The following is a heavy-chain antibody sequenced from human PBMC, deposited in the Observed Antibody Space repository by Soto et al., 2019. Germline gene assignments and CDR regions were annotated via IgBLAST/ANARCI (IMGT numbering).Heavy chain of an antibody. CDR2: IKSKADGGNT. Sequence: EVQLEESGGGLVKPGGSLRLSCAASGFTFSHAWMKWVRQAPGKGLEWVGRIKSKADGGNTDYVAPVKGRFTISRKDSKNTLYLQMNSLKTEDTAVYYCATRIAARPDLDYWGQGTLVTVSS. CDR3: ATRIAARPDLDY. D-gene: IGHD6-6*01. V-gene: IGHV3-15*07. J-gene: IGHJ4*02. CDR1: GFTFSHAW.